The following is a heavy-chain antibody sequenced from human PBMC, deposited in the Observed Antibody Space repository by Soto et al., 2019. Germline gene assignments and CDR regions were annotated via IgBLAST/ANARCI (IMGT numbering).Heavy chain of an antibody. V-gene: IGHV4-61*01. CDR3: ASDIKYVATWSSGFGN. D-gene: IGHD2-8*02. CDR1: GGSLSIGSYY. CDR2: PYYSGST. Sequence: QVQLQESGPGLLKPSETLSLTCTVSGGSLSIGSYYWSWIRQPPGKGLEWIGYPYYSGSTTYHPSLNRQLTISVDTSKIQFTLNLTSVTAPDTAVYYCASDIKYVATWSSGFGNWGQGTLVTVSS. J-gene: IGHJ4*02.